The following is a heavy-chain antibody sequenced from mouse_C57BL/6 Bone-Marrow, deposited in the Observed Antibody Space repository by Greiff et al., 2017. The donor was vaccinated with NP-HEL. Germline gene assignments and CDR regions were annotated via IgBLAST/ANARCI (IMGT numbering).Heavy chain of an antibody. CDR1: GFTLSSYG. D-gene: IGHD3-2*02. Sequence: EVKLVESGGDLVKPGGSLKLSCAASGFTLSSYGMSWVRQTPDKRLEWVATISSGGSYTYYPDSVKGRFTISRDNAKNTLYLQMSSLKSEDTAMYYCARRAQATWFAYWGQGTLVTVSA. CDR3: ARRAQATWFAY. V-gene: IGHV5-6*02. J-gene: IGHJ3*01. CDR2: ISSGGSYT.